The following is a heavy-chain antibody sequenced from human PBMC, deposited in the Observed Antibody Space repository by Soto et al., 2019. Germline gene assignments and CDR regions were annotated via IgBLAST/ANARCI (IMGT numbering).Heavy chain of an antibody. CDR1: GFTFSSYA. CDR3: AKDLIIAAAGNDYYYYYGMDV. J-gene: IGHJ6*02. V-gene: IGHV3-23*01. D-gene: IGHD6-13*01. CDR2: ISGSGGST. Sequence: GGSLRLSCAASGFTFSSYAMSWVRQAPGKGLEWVSAISGSGGSTYYADSVKGRFTISRDNSKNTLYLQMNSLRAEDTAVYYCAKDLIIAAAGNDYYYYYGMDVWGQGTTVTFSS.